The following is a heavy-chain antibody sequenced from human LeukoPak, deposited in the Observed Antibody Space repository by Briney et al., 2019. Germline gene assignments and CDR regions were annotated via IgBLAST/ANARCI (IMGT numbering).Heavy chain of an antibody. D-gene: IGHD4-23*01. CDR3: ARVYYGGNPYFDY. J-gene: IGHJ4*02. CDR2: INHSGST. Sequence: SETLSLTCAVYGGSFSGYYWSWIRQPPGKGLEWIGEINHSGSTNYNPSLKSRVTISVDTSKNQFSLKLRSVTAADTAVYYCARVYYGGNPYFDYWGQGTLVTVSS. CDR1: GGSFSGYY. V-gene: IGHV4-34*01.